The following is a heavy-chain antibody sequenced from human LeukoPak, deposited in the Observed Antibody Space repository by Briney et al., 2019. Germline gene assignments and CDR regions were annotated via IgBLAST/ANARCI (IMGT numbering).Heavy chain of an antibody. CDR1: GGTFSSYA. D-gene: IGHD6-13*01. J-gene: IGHJ4*02. Sequence: SVKVSCKASGGTFSSYAISWVRQAPGQGLEWMGGIIPIFGTANYAQKFQGRVTITADESTSTAYMELSSLGSEDTAVYYCAAPGIAAAGTRGYSDYWGQGTLVTVSS. CDR3: AAPGIAAAGTRGYSDY. V-gene: IGHV1-69*13. CDR2: IIPIFGTA.